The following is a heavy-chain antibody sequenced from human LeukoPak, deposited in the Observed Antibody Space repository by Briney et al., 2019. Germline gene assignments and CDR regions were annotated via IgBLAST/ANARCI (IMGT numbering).Heavy chain of an antibody. CDR1: GFTFSDHY. CDR3: SRGANWGSYFDY. D-gene: IGHD7-27*01. CDR2: IRDKANSYST. Sequence: GGSLRLSCAASGFTFSDHYIDWVRQAPGEGLECIGRIRDKANSYSTEHAASVKGRFTVSRDDSKKSLFLQMNSLKTDDTAVYYCSRGANWGSYFDYWGQGILVTVSS. J-gene: IGHJ4*02. V-gene: IGHV3-72*01.